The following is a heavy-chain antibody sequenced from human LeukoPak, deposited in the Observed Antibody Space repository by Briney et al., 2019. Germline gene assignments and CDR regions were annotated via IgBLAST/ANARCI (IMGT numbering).Heavy chain of an antibody. D-gene: IGHD2-2*01. V-gene: IGHV4-30-4*08. CDR1: GGSISSGDYY. CDR2: IYYSGST. Sequence: SETLSLTCTVSGGSISSGDYYWSWIRQPPGKGLEWIGYIYYSGSTYYNPSLKSRVTISVDTSKNQFSLKLSSVTAADTAVYYCAGEGVVVVPAADTTYYFDYWGQGTLVTVSS. CDR3: AGEGVVVVPAADTTYYFDY. J-gene: IGHJ4*02.